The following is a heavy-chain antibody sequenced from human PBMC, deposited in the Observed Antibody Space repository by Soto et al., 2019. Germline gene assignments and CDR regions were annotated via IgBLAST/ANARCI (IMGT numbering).Heavy chain of an antibody. D-gene: IGHD3-10*02. CDR3: GINAKFVRRVPDDY. CDR1: GFTFSGYW. CDR2: ITSDGSGT. J-gene: IGHJ4*02. Sequence: GGSLRLSCAASGFTFSGYWMHWVRQAPGKGLEWVSRITSDGSGTAYADSVKGRFSISRDNAKNTVYLQMDSLRVEDTAVYYCGINAKFVRRVPDDYWGQGTSVTVSS. V-gene: IGHV3-74*03.